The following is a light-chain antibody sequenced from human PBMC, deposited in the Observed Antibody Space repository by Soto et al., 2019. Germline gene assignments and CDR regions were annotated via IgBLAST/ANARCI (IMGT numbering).Light chain of an antibody. V-gene: IGKV1-39*01. J-gene: IGKJ4*01. CDR2: AAS. CDR3: QQSYPNPPT. CDR1: QSISSY. Sequence: DIQMTQSPSSLSASVGDRVTITCRASQSISSYLNLYQQKLGEAPKLLIYAASSLQSGVPSRFSGSEDGTDFTLTIGSLQPEDFATYSCQQSYPNPPTLGGGTKG.